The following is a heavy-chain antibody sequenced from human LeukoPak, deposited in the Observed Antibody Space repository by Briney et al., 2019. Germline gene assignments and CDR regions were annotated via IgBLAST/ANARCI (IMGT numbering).Heavy chain of an antibody. D-gene: IGHD2-2*01. J-gene: IGHJ5*02. CDR1: GFTFSSYG. CDR3: ARAGGERYCSSTSCPTGFDP. CDR2: ISYDGSNK. V-gene: IGHV3-30*03. Sequence: GGSLRLSCAASGFTFSSYGMHWVRQAPGKGLEWVAVISYDGSNKYYADSVKGRFTISRDNSKNTLYLQMNSLRAEDTAVYYCARAGGERYCSSTSCPTGFDPWGQGTLVTVSS.